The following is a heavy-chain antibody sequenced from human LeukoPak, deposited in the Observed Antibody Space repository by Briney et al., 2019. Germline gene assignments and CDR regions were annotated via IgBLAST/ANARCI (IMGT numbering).Heavy chain of an antibody. CDR3: ARDRPGDTMGRGLEPFYYYGMDV. D-gene: IGHD3-10*01. J-gene: IGHJ6*04. CDR1: GGTFSSYA. CDR2: IIPIFGTA. Sequence: ASVKVSCKASGGTFSSYAISWVRQAPGQGLEWMGGIIPIFGTANYAQKFQGRVTITADESTSTAYMELSSLRSEDTAVYYCARDRPGDTMGRGLEPFYYYGMDVWGKGTTVTVSS. V-gene: IGHV1-69*13.